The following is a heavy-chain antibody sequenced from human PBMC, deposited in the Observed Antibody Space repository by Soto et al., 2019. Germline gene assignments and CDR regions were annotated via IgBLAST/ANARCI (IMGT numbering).Heavy chain of an antibody. CDR1: GYTCTSYY. D-gene: IGHD6-19*01. Sequence: ASVKVSCKASGYTCTSYYMHWVRQAPGHGLEWMGIINPSGGSTSYAQKFQGRVTMTRDTSTSTVYMGLSSLRSEDTAVYYCLTSSGRQDWAFDIWGQGTMVTVSS. CDR2: INPSGGST. CDR3: LTSSGRQDWAFDI. J-gene: IGHJ3*02. V-gene: IGHV1-46*01.